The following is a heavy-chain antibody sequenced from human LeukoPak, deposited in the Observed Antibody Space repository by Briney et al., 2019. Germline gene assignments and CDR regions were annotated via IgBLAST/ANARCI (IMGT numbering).Heavy chain of an antibody. J-gene: IGHJ5*02. CDR2: INHSGST. CDR3: ARDRRYSYGTGFDP. CDR1: GGSFSGYY. Sequence: SETLSLTCAVYGGSFSGYYWSWIRQPPGKGLEWIGEINHSGSTNYNPSLKSRVTISVDTSKNQFSLKLSSVTAADTAVYYCARDRRYSYGTGFDPWGQGTLVTVSS. D-gene: IGHD5-18*01. V-gene: IGHV4-34*01.